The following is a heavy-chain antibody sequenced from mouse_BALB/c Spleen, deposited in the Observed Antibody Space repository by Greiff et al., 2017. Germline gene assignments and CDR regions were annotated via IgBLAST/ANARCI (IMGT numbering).Heavy chain of an antibody. CDR3: ARHERNYYGSSLYYYAMDY. D-gene: IGHD1-1*01. Sequence: EVQLVESGGGLVKLGGSLKLSCAASGFTFSSYYMSWVRQTPEKRLELVAAINSNGGSTYYPDTVKGRFTISRDNAKNTLYLQMSSLKSEDTALYYCARHERNYYGSSLYYYAMDYWGQGTSVTVSS. J-gene: IGHJ4*01. CDR1: GFTFSSYY. CDR2: INSNGGST. V-gene: IGHV5-6-2*01.